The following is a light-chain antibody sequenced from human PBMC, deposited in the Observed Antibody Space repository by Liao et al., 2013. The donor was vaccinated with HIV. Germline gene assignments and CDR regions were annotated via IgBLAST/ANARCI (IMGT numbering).Light chain of an antibody. CDR2: HDD. Sequence: SYELTQPPSVSVSPGQTASIICSGDKLGDKYVCWYQQKTGQSPKLVIYHDDRRPSGIPERFSGSKSGNTATLTISGTQAMDEADYYCQAWDSYTASVFGGGTKLTVL. CDR1: KLGDKY. J-gene: IGLJ2*01. CDR3: QAWDSYTASV. V-gene: IGLV3-1*01.